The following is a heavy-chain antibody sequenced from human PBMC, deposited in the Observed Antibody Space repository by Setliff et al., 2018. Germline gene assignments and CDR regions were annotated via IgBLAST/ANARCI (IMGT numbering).Heavy chain of an antibody. D-gene: IGHD3-22*01. V-gene: IGHV3-74*01. CDR1: GFTFSSHW. CDR3: ARGPEYYYDSSGYYPSNWFDP. Sequence: QPGGSLRLSCAAAGFTFSSHWMHWVRQAPGKRLMWVSRINNDGSSTTYADSVKGRFTISRDNAKNSLYLQMNSLSAEDTAVYYCARGPEYYYDSSGYYPSNWFDPWGQGTLVTVSS. J-gene: IGHJ5*02. CDR2: INNDGSST.